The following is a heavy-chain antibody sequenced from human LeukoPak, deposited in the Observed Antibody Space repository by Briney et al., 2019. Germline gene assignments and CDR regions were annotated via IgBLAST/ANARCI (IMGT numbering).Heavy chain of an antibody. D-gene: IGHD3-9*01. CDR3: ACSYYDILTGYYTPYYFDY. V-gene: IGHV4-61*02. J-gene: IGHJ4*02. CDR2: IYTSGST. Sequence: SETLSLTCTVSGGSISSGSYYWSWIRQPAGKGLEWIGRIYTSGSTNYNPSLKSRVTISVDTSKNQFSLKLSSVTAADTAVYYCACSYYDILTGYYTPYYFDYWGQGTLVTVSS. CDR1: GGSISSGSYY.